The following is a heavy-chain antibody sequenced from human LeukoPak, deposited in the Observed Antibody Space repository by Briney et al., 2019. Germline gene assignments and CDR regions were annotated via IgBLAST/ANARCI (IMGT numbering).Heavy chain of an antibody. Sequence: TPGGSLRLSCVASGFTFSEFTFSNAWMCWVRQAPGKGLEWVGRFKSKTDGGATDYAAPVKGRFTISRGVSKTTLFLQMNSLKTEDTAVYYCTADNCGSASCYAHYWGQGTLVTVSS. J-gene: IGHJ4*02. CDR2: FKSKTDGGAT. V-gene: IGHV3-15*01. D-gene: IGHD2-2*01. CDR3: TADNCGSASCYAHY. CDR1: GFTFSEFTFSNAW.